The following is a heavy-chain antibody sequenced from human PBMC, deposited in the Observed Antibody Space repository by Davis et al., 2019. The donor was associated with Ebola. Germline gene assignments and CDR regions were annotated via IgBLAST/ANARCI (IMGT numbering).Heavy chain of an antibody. D-gene: IGHD2-21*02. CDR1: GFTFLTYG. J-gene: IGHJ4*02. CDR3: ARDLVVVTAPGDY. Sequence: GESLKISCAASGFTFLTYGMHWVRQAPGKGLEWVTFIHYDGSNKYYADSVKGRFTISRDNSKNTLYLQMNSLRAEDTAVYYCARDLVVVTAPGDYWGQGTLVTVSS. V-gene: IGHV3-30*02. CDR2: IHYDGSNK.